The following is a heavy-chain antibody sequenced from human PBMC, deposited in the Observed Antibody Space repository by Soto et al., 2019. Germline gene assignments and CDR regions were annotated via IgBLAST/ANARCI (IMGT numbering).Heavy chain of an antibody. V-gene: IGHV1-18*01. CDR1: GYTFNSYG. D-gene: IGHD2-2*01. Sequence: ASVKVSCKASGYTFNSYGISWVRQAPGQGLERMGWISAYNGNTNYAQKLQGRVTMTTDTSTSTAYMELRSLRSDDTAVYYCARYIVVVPAAGKSTTFYYNPVDYWGQGTLVTVSS. J-gene: IGHJ4*02. CDR2: ISAYNGNT. CDR3: ARYIVVVPAAGKSTTFYYNPVDY.